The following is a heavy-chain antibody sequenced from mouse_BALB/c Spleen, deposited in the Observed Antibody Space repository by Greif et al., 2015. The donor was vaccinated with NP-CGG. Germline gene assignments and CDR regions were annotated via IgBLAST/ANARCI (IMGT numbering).Heavy chain of an antibody. D-gene: IGHD6-1*01. V-gene: IGHV2-6-7*01. CDR2: IWGDGST. CDR3: ARHCAQHAMDC. Sequence: VQLQQSGPGLVAPSQSLSITCTVSGFSLTGYGVNWVRQPPGKGLEWLGMIWGDGSTDYNSALKSRLSISKDNSKSXVFLKMNNLQTDDAARYYCARHCAQHAMDCWGQGASVTVSS. CDR1: GFSLTGYG. J-gene: IGHJ4*01.